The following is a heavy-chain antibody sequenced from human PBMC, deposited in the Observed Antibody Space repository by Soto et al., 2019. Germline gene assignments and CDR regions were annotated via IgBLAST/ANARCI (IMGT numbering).Heavy chain of an antibody. D-gene: IGHD2-2*01. CDR3: ASSQGSSTSLEIYYYYYYGMDV. CDR1: GGTFGSYA. V-gene: IGHV1-69*13. CDR2: IIPITGTA. J-gene: IGHJ6*02. Sequence: SVKVSCKASGGTFGSYAISWVRQAPGQGPEWMGGIIPITGTANYAQKFQGRVTITADESTSTASMQLSSLRSEDTAVYYCASSQGSSTSLEIYYYYYYGMDVWGQGTTVTVSS.